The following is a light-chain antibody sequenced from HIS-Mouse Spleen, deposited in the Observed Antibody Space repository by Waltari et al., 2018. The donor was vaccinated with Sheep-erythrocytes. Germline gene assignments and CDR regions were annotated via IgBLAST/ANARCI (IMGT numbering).Light chain of an antibody. J-gene: IGKJ1*01. CDR1: QGISSW. Sequence: DIQMTQSPSSVSASVGDRVTITCRASQGISSWLGWYQQKPGKAPKLLIYAASSLQSGVPSRLSGSGSETDFTLTIRSLQPEDFATYYCQQANSFPPTFGQGTKVEIK. V-gene: IGKV1-12*01. CDR2: AAS. CDR3: QQANSFPPT.